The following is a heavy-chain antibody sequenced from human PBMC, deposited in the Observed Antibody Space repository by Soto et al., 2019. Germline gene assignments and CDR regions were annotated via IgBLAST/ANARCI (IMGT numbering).Heavy chain of an antibody. CDR3: AKGGRQWLVTSDFNY. V-gene: IGHV3-30*18. D-gene: IGHD6-19*01. CDR2: VSHDGRNT. J-gene: IGHJ4*02. CDR1: GFTFSDYA. Sequence: VQLVESGGGVVQPGRSLRLSCATSGFTFSDYAMHWVRQAPGKGLEWVAVVSHDGRNTHYTDSVKGRFTISRDSSKNTVSLEMTSLRAEDTAVYYCAKGGRQWLVTSDFNYWGQGALVTVSS.